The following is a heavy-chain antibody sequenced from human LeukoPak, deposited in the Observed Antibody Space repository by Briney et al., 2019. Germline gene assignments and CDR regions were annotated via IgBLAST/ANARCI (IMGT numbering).Heavy chain of an antibody. CDR3: AGAVIRYCSSTSCYLSY. CDR1: GYTFTGYY. V-gene: IGHV1-2*02. CDR2: INPNSGGT. Sequence: ASVKVSCKASGYTFTGYYMHWVRQAPGQGLEWMGWINPNSGGTNYAQKLQGRVTMTRDTSISTAYMELSRLRSDDTAVYYCAGAVIRYCSSTSCYLSYWGQGTLVTVSS. D-gene: IGHD2-2*01. J-gene: IGHJ4*02.